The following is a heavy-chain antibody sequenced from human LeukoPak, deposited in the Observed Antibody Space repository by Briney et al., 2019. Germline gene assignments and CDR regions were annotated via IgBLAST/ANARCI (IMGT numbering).Heavy chain of an antibody. CDR1: GGSISSSSYY. V-gene: IGHV4-39*07. CDR2: IYYSGST. J-gene: IGHJ5*02. Sequence: SETLSLTCTVSGGSISSSSYYWGWIRQPPGKGLEWIGSIYYSGSTYYNPSLKSRVPISVDTSKNQFSLKLSSVTAADTAVYYCARSYYDFWSGYQQGWFDPWGQGTLVTVSS. D-gene: IGHD3-3*01. CDR3: ARSYYDFWSGYQQGWFDP.